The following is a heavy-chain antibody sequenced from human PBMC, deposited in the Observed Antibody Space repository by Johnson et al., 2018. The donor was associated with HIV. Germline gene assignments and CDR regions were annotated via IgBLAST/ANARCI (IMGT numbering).Heavy chain of an antibody. V-gene: IGHV3-7*01. J-gene: IGHJ3*02. D-gene: IGHD3-9*01. CDR1: GFTFSSYW. Sequence: VQLVESGGGLVQPGGSLRLSCAASGFTFSSYWMSWVRQAPGKGLEWVANIKQDGSEKYYVDSVKGRFTISRDNAKNSLYLQMNSLRAEDTAVYYCARDYDILTGYSTGGDAFDIWGQGTMVTVSS. CDR2: IKQDGSEK. CDR3: ARDYDILTGYSTGGDAFDI.